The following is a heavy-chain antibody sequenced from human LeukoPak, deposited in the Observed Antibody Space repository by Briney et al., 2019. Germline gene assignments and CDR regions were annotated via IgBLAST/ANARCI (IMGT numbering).Heavy chain of an antibody. D-gene: IGHD3-22*01. J-gene: IGHJ4*02. Sequence: GGSLRLSCAASGFTFSTYPMHWVRQAPGKGLEWVAVMSFDGDSEYYSDSVRGRFTVSRDNAKNSLYLQMNSLRAEDTAVYYCARDYSDSSGYYYFDYWGQGTLVTVSS. CDR3: ARDYSDSSGYYYFDY. V-gene: IGHV3-30-3*01. CDR2: MSFDGDSE. CDR1: GFTFSTYP.